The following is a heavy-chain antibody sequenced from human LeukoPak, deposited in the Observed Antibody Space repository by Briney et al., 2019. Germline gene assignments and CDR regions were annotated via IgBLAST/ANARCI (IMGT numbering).Heavy chain of an antibody. D-gene: IGHD2-15*01. V-gene: IGHV1-46*01. CDR3: ARGVASTSLAFDI. J-gene: IGHJ3*02. Sequence: ASVKVSCKASGYIFTSYYMHWVRQAPGQGLEWMGIINAGGGSTGYAQKFQGRVTMTRDTSTSTVYMELSSLRSEDTAVYYCARGVASTSLAFDIWGQGTMVTVSS. CDR2: INAGGGST. CDR1: GYIFTSYY.